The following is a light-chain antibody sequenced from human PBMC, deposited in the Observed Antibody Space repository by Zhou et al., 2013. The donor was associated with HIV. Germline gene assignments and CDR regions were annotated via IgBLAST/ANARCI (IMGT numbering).Light chain of an antibody. CDR2: DAS. J-gene: IGKJ1*01. Sequence: EIVLTQSPATLSLSPGERATLSCRASQSVSYNLAWYQHKPGQAPRLLIYDASNRATGIPDRFSGSGSGTDFTLTISRLEPEDFALYYCQQYDSSPQTFGQGTKVEIK. V-gene: IGKV3-20*01. CDR3: QQYDSSPQT. CDR1: QSVSYN.